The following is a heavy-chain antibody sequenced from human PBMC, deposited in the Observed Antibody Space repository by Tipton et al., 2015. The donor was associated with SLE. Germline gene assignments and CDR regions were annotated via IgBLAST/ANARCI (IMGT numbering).Heavy chain of an antibody. V-gene: IGHV4-34*01. CDR3: ARGDFTGATTWFDP. CDR1: GGSFSGYY. J-gene: IGHJ5*02. D-gene: IGHD1-26*01. CDR2: INHSGST. Sequence: TLSLTCAVYGGSFSGYYWSWTRQPPGKGLEWIGEINHSGSTNYNPSLKSRVTISVDTSKNQFSLKLSSVTAADTAVYYCARGDFTGATTWFDPWGQGTLVTVSS.